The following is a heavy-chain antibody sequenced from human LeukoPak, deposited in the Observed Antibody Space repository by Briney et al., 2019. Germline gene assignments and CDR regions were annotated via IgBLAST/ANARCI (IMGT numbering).Heavy chain of an antibody. CDR2: MNPNSGNT. CDR1: GYTFTSYD. J-gene: IGHJ4*02. D-gene: IGHD3-10*01. V-gene: IGHV1-8*03. Sequence: ASVKVSCKASGYTFTSYDINWVRRATGQGHEWMGWMNPNSGNTGYAQKFQGRVTITRNTSISTAYMELSSLRSEDTAVYYCARIQDYYGSGSYYRWSDYWGQGTLVTVSS. CDR3: ARIQDYYGSGSYYRWSDY.